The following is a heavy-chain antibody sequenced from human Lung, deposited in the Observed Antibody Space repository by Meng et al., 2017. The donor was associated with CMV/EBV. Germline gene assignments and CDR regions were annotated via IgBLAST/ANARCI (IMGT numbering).Heavy chain of an antibody. V-gene: IGHV3-20*01. D-gene: IGHD6-13*01. CDR1: GFTIDDYG. J-gene: IGHJ4*02. CDR3: ARGGSSSWRQGVFDY. CDR2: INWNGDST. Sequence: SCAASGFTIDDYGVSWVRQVPGKGLEWVSGINWNGDSTGHADSVKGRFTISRDNAKNSLYLQMNSMRAEDTALYHCARGGSSSWRQGVFDYWGQGXLVTVSS.